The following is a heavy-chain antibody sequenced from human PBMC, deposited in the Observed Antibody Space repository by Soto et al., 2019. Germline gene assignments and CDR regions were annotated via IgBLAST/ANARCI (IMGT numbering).Heavy chain of an antibody. CDR2: MNPNSGNT. V-gene: IGHV1-8*01. D-gene: IGHD4-17*01. J-gene: IGHJ4*02. CDR1: GYTFTSYD. Sequence: QVPLVQSGAEVKKPGASVKVSCKASGYTFTSYDINWVRQATGQGLEWMGWMNPNSGNTGYAQKFQGRVTMTRNTSISTAYMELSSLRSEDTAVYYCATSYGDYLTPDYWGQGTLVTVSS. CDR3: ATSYGDYLTPDY.